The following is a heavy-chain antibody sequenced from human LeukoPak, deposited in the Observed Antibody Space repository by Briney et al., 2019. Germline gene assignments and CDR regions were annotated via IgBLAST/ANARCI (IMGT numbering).Heavy chain of an antibody. D-gene: IGHD3-22*01. CDR1: SGSISSSSYY. CDR2: IYYSGRT. Sequence: SETLSLTCTVSSGSISSSSYYWGWIRQPPGKGLEWIGNIYYSGRTNYNPSLKSRVTISVDTSKNQFSLKLSSVTAADTAVYYCARDSFPGRHYEGAFDIWGQGTMVTVSS. V-gene: IGHV4-39*07. J-gene: IGHJ3*02. CDR3: ARDSFPGRHYEGAFDI.